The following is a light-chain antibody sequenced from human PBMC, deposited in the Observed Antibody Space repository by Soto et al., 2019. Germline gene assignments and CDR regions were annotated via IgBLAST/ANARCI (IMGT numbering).Light chain of an antibody. V-gene: IGKV3D-20*02. CDR1: QSVSSSY. CDR2: GAS. CDR3: HQRTNWPIT. Sequence: SVFTHSPAALSLSPVERATLSCRASQSVSSSYLAWYQQKPGQAPRLLIYGASSRATGIPDRFSGSGSGTDFTLTIDRLESEDFAVYYCHQRTNWPITFGQGTRLEI. J-gene: IGKJ5*01.